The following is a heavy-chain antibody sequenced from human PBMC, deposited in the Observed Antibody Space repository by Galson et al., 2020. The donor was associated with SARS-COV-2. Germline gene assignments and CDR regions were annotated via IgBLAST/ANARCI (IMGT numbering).Heavy chain of an antibody. J-gene: IGHJ5*02. Sequence: SETLSLTCAVYGGSFSGYYWSWIRQPPGKGLEWIGEINHSGSTNYNPSLKSRVTISVDTSKNQFSLKLSSVTAADTAVYYCARGRGSSSWYFVVNWFDPWGQGTLVTVSS. CDR3: ARGRGSSSWYFVVNWFDP. CDR2: INHSGST. CDR1: GGSFSGYY. V-gene: IGHV4-34*01. D-gene: IGHD6-13*01.